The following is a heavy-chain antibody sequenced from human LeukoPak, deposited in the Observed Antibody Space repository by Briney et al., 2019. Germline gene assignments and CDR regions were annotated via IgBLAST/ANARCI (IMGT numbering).Heavy chain of an antibody. D-gene: IGHD1-26*01. CDR2: FDPEDGET. CDR1: GYTLTELS. Sequence: ASVKVSCKVSGYTLTELSMHWVRQAPGKGLEWMGGFDPEDGETIYAQKFQGRVTMTEDTSTDTAYMELSSLRSEDTAAYYCATDRRGSPASGYWGQGTLVTVSS. J-gene: IGHJ4*02. CDR3: ATDRRGSPASGY. V-gene: IGHV1-24*01.